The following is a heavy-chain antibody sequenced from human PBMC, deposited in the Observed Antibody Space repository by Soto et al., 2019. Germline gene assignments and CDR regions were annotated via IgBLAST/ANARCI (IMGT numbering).Heavy chain of an antibody. Sequence: GGSLRLSCATSGLSFSNSGMSGAGRAPGKRHECGSRDTKTRHRTVIADDERGQFTNSRDNMENIMDLQMNSLRVDDTPLYDVTKDAEAYDFAFDKWGQGTMVTVSS. D-gene: IGHD3-3*01. CDR1: GLSFSNSG. CDR3: TKDAEAYDFAFDK. CDR2: DTKTRHRT. J-gene: IGHJ3*02. V-gene: IGHV3-23*01.